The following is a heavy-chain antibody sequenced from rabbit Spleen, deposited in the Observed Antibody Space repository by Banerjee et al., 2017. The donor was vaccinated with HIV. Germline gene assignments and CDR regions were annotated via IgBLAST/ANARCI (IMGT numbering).Heavy chain of an antibody. V-gene: IGHV1S43*01. Sequence: QEQLEESGGGLVKPGGTLTLTCKASGIDFSNYYYMCWVRQAPGKGLELIACIYITSGSTWYASWVNGRFTISRSTSLNTVDLKMTSLTAADTATYFCVRDLENYVGSSYLDLWGPGPLVTVS. J-gene: IGHJ4*01. CDR1: GIDFSNYYY. D-gene: IGHD8-1*01. CDR2: IYITSGST. CDR3: VRDLENYVGSSYLDL.